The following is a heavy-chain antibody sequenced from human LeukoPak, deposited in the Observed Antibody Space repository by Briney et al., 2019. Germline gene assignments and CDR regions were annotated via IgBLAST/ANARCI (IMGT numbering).Heavy chain of an antibody. CDR3: AINQGPLAL. D-gene: IGHD1-14*01. CDR1: GFTFDDYA. Sequence: GRSLRLSCAASGFTFDDYAMHWVRQAPGKGLEWVSGISWNSGSIGYADSVKGRFTISRDNAKNSLYLQMNSLRAEDTALYYCAINQGPLALWAQGTLVTVSS. J-gene: IGHJ4*02. V-gene: IGHV3-9*01. CDR2: ISWNSGSI.